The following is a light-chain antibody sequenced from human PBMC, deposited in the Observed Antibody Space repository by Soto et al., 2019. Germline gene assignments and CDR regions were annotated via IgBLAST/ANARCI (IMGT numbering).Light chain of an antibody. V-gene: IGKV1-39*01. J-gene: IGKJ1*01. CDR2: AAS. CDR3: QQSYSIPWT. CDR1: QSINTF. Sequence: DIQMTQSPSSLSASVGDRVTIACRASQSINTFLNWYEVKPGKAPKLLIYAASSLQSGVPSRFSGSGSGTDFTLTMSSLQPEDFATYYCQQSYSIPWTFGQGTKVEIK.